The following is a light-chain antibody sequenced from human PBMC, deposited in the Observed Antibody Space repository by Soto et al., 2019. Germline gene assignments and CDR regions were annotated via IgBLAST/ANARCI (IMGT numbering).Light chain of an antibody. CDR3: QDYYSFPWT. CDR1: QGISNY. V-gene: IGKV1D-8*01. Sequence: IWMTQSPSLLSASTGDRVTISCRMSQGISNYLDWYQQKPGKAPELLIYAASTLQSGVPSRFSGSGSETDFTLTIRCLQAEDFATYYWQDYYSFPWTFGQGTKVEIK. CDR2: AAS. J-gene: IGKJ1*01.